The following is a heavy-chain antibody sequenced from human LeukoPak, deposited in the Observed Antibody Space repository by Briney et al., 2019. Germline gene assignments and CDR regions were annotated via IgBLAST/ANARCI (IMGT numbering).Heavy chain of an antibody. Sequence: GGSLRLSCAASGFTFSTYWMMWVRQAPGKGLEWVANINEDGSEKYYADSVEGRFTISRDNAKNSLDPQMSSLRADDTALYYCARSKIDYWGQGTLVTVSS. J-gene: IGHJ4*02. V-gene: IGHV3-7*01. CDR2: INEDGSEK. D-gene: IGHD4-11*01. CDR1: GFTFSTYW. CDR3: ARSKIDY.